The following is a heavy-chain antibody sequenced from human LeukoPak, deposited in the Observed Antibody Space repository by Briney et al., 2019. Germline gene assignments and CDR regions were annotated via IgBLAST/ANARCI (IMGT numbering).Heavy chain of an antibody. Sequence: GGSLRLSCAASGFTFSSYAMSWVRQAPGKGLEWVGRIKSKTDGGTTDYAAPVKGRFTISRDDSKNTLYLQMNSLKTEDTAVYYCTTGNFAVRGVITYYFDYWGQGTLVTVSS. CDR3: TTGNFAVRGVITYYFDY. J-gene: IGHJ4*02. D-gene: IGHD3-10*01. V-gene: IGHV3-15*01. CDR1: GFTFSSYA. CDR2: IKSKTDGGTT.